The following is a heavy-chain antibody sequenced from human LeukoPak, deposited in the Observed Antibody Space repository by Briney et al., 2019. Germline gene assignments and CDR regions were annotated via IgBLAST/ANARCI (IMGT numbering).Heavy chain of an antibody. CDR3: ARDGGIAAAGYYFDY. CDR2: IRYDGTNK. J-gene: IGHJ4*02. V-gene: IGHV3-30*02. CDR1: GFTFDTFG. Sequence: GGSLRLSCVASGFTFDTFGMHWVRRAPGRGLEGVAFIRYDGTNKYYADSVKGRFTISRDNSKNTLYLQMNSLRAEDTAVYYCARDGGIAAAGYYFDYWGQGTLVTVSS. D-gene: IGHD6-13*01.